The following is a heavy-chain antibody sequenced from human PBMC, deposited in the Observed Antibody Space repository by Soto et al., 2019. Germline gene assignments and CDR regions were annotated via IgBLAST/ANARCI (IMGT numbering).Heavy chain of an antibody. CDR2: IYYSGST. J-gene: IGHJ6*02. CDR3: APIGIGKRVVPSVTTRNYGMDV. V-gene: IGHV4-39*01. D-gene: IGHD3-3*01. CDR1: GGSISSSSYY. Sequence: SETLSLTCTVSGGSISSSSYYWGWIRQPPGKGLEWIGSIYYSGSTYYNPSLKSRVTISVDTSKNQFSLKLSSVTAADTAVYYCAPIGIGKRVVPSVTTRNYGMDVWGQGTTVTVSS.